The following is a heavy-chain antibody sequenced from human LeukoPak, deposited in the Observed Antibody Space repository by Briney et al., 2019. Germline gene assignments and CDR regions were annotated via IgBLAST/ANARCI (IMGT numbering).Heavy chain of an antibody. J-gene: IGHJ3*02. CDR1: GFTFSSYS. CDR3: TRLVLGYDAFDI. D-gene: IGHD6-13*01. V-gene: IGHV3-53*01. CDR2: IYSGGST. Sequence: PGGSLRLSCAASGFTFSSYSMNWVRQAPGKGLEWVSIIYSGGSTFYADSVKGRFTISRDNSKNTLYLQMNSLRAEDTAVYYCTRLVLGYDAFDIWGQGTMVTVSS.